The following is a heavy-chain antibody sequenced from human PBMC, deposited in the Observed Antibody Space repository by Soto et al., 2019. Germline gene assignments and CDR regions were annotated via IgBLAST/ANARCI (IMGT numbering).Heavy chain of an antibody. CDR2: IYYSGNT. V-gene: IGHV4-31*03. Sequence: QVQLQESGPGLVETSQTLSLICTVSGGSISSGGYYWSWIRQHPGKGLEWIAYIYYSGNTFYNPSLRSRDTISVDTSKNQFSLKLSSVTAADTAVYYCARVVVTASYYYYAMDVWGQGTTVTVSS. D-gene: IGHD2-15*01. CDR1: GGSISSGGYY. CDR3: ARVVVTASYYYYAMDV. J-gene: IGHJ6*02.